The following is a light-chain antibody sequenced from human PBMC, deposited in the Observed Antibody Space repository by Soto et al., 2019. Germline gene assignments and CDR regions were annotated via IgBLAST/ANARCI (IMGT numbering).Light chain of an antibody. CDR2: GAS. Sequence: EVVVTQSPRTLSVSPGERATLSCRASQSVSTNVAWYQQKPGQAPRLLISGASTRAAGVSARFTGSGSGTEFTLTISSLQSDDFAVYYCQHYHYWPPLTFGPGTRVDIK. CDR1: QSVSTN. J-gene: IGKJ1*01. CDR3: QHYHYWPPLT. V-gene: IGKV3-15*01.